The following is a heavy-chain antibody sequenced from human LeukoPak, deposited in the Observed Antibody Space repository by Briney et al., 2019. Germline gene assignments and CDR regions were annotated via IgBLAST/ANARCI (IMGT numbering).Heavy chain of an antibody. D-gene: IGHD3-3*01. J-gene: IGHJ4*02. CDR1: GGTFSSYA. CDR2: IIPIFGTA. Sequence: GASVKVSCKASGGTFSSYAISWVRQAPGQGLEWMGGIIPIFGTANHAQKFQGRVTITTDESTSTAYMELSSLRSEDTAVYYCAKTDFWSGPAPYYFDYWGQGTLVTVSS. V-gene: IGHV1-69*05. CDR3: AKTDFWSGPAPYYFDY.